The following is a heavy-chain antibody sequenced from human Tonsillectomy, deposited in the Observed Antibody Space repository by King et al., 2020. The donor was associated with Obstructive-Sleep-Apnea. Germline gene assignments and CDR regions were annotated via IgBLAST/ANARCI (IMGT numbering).Heavy chain of an antibody. Sequence: QLQESGPGLVKPSQTLSLTCTVSVGSISSGGTYWSWIRQNPGKGLEWIGYIYYSGCTYYNPSLKSRVPISVDSSKNQFSLKLSSVTAADTAVYYCARANSYDILTGYYSPMDVWGQGTTVTVSS. D-gene: IGHD3-9*01. CDR1: VGSISSGGTY. CDR2: IYYSGCT. J-gene: IGHJ6*02. CDR3: ARANSYDILTGYYSPMDV. V-gene: IGHV4-31*03.